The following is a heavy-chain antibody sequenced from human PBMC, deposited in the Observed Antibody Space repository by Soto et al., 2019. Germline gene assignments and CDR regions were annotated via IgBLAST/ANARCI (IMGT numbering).Heavy chain of an antibody. CDR1: GFTFSSYG. V-gene: IGHV3-30*18. J-gene: IGHJ6*02. CDR3: AKFRDKCSGGSCYSGMDV. D-gene: IGHD2-15*01. Sequence: QVQLVESGGGVVQPGRSLRLSCAASGFTFSSYGMHWVRQAPGKGLEWVAVISYDGSNKYYADSVKGRFTISRDNSKNTLYLQMNSLRAEDTAVYYCAKFRDKCSGGSCYSGMDVWGQGTTVTVSS. CDR2: ISYDGSNK.